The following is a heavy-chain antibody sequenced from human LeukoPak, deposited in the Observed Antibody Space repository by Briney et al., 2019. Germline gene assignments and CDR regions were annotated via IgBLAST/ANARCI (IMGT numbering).Heavy chain of an antibody. CDR3: ARVFLYYYGSGSYSDY. V-gene: IGHV3-74*01. J-gene: IGHJ4*02. Sequence: PGGSLRLSCAASGFTFSSYWMHWVRQAPGKGLVGVSRINSDGSSTSYADSVKGRFTISRDNAKNTLYLQMNSLRAEDTAVYYCARVFLYYYGSGSYSDYWGQGTLVTVSS. CDR1: GFTFSSYW. D-gene: IGHD3-10*01. CDR2: INSDGSST.